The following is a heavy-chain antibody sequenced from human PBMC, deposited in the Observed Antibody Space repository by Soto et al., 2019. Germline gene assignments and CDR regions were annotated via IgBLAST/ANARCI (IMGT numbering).Heavy chain of an antibody. J-gene: IGHJ3*02. V-gene: IGHV3-30*14. CDR2: ISYDGSNK. CDR3: ARGVAVWFGDLLPNAFDI. Sequence: QVQLVESGGGVVQPGRSLRLSCAASGFTFSSYAMHWVRQAPGKGLEWVAVISYDGSNKYYADSVKGRFTISRDNSKNTLYLQMNSLRAEDTAVYYCARGVAVWFGDLLPNAFDIWGQGTMVTVSS. D-gene: IGHD3-10*01. CDR1: GFTFSSYA.